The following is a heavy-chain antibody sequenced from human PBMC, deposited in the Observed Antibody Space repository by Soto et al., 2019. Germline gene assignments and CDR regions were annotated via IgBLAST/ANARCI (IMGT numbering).Heavy chain of an antibody. CDR2: INPNSGGT. CDR1: GYTFTGYY. Sequence: ASVKVSCKASGYTFTGYYMHWVRQAPGQGLEWMGWINPNSGGTNYAQKFQGRVTMTRDTSISTAYMELGRLRSDDTAVYYCARDLLLSNIKDYWGQGTLVTVSS. D-gene: IGHD3-10*01. V-gene: IGHV1-2*02. CDR3: ARDLLLSNIKDY. J-gene: IGHJ4*02.